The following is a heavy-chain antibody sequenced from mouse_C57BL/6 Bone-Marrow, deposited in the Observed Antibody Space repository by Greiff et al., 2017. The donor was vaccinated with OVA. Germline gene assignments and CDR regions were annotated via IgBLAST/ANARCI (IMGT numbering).Heavy chain of an antibody. CDR2: IYPGGGYT. CDR3: ARGEPLDY. V-gene: IGHV1-63*01. CDR1: GYTFTNYW. J-gene: IGHJ2*01. Sequence: VNVVESGAELVRPGTSVKMSCKASGYTFTNYWIGWAKQRPGHGLEWIGDIYPGGGYTNYNEKFKGKATLTADKSSSTAYMQFSSLTSEDSAIYYCARGEPLDYWGQGTTLTVSS.